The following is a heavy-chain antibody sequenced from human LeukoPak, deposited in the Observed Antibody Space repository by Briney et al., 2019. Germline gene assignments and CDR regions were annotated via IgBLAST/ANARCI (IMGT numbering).Heavy chain of an antibody. D-gene: IGHD5-24*01. CDR2: IKQDGSEK. CDR3: ARVEMATIQNIDY. J-gene: IGHJ4*02. Sequence: GGSLRLSCAASGFTFSSYAMSWVRQAPGKGLEWVANIKQDGSEKYYVDSVKGRFTISRDNAKNSLYLQMNSLRAEDTAVYYCARVEMATIQNIDYWGQGTLVTVSS. V-gene: IGHV3-7*04. CDR1: GFTFSSYA.